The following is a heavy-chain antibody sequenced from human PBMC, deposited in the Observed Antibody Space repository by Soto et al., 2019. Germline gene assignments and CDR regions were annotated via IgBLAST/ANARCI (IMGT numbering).Heavy chain of an antibody. V-gene: IGHV3-23*01. D-gene: IGHD1-1*01. CDR3: AKGYRWNPGGPDY. CDR2: LTGSGSAT. CDR1: GFNFSFYA. J-gene: IGHJ4*02. Sequence: EVQLLESGGSLVQPGGSLRLSCAASGFNFSFYAMSWVRQAPGKGLEWVSGLTGSGSATYYAASVEGRFTISRDNSKNTLYLQMNGLRAEDTAIYYCAKGYRWNPGGPDYWGQGTPVTVSS.